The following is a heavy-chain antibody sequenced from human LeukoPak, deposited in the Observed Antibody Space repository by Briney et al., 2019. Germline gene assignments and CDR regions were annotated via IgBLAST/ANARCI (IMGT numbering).Heavy chain of an antibody. CDR2: VNLQGST. V-gene: IGHV4-4*02. CDR3: AREGGPYRPLDY. Sequence: KTSETLSLTCGVSGGSITSTNYWTWVRQPPGRVLEWIGEVNLQGSTNYNPSLMGRVAISVDMSENHISLQLTSVTAADTAVYYCAREGGPYRPLDYSGQGTLVTVSS. J-gene: IGHJ4*02. CDR1: GGSITSTNY.